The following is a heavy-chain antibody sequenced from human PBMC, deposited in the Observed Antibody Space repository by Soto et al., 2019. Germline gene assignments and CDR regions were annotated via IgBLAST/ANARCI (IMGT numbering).Heavy chain of an antibody. CDR2: ISSTSTTI. CDR3: ARESPALDY. CDR1: GFTFSTYS. V-gene: IGHV3-48*01. Sequence: GGSLRLSCAASGFTFSTYSMNWVRQAPGKGLEWVSYISSTSTTIYYADSVKGRFIISRDNAKNSLYLQMDSLRAEDTAIYYCARESPALDYWGQGTLVTVSS. J-gene: IGHJ4*02.